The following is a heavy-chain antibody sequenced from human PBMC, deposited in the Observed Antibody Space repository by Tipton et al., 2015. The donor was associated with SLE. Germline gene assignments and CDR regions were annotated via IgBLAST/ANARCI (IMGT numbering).Heavy chain of an antibody. Sequence: TLSLTCTVSGGSVSSGSYYWSWIRQPPGKGLEWIGYIYYSGNSNPDYNPSLKSRVTISVDTSKNQFSLKLSSVTAADTAMYYCARGVGADYWGQGTLVTVSS. CDR1: GGSVSSGSYY. CDR3: ARGVGADY. CDR2: IYYSGNSNP. D-gene: IGHD1-26*01. J-gene: IGHJ4*02. V-gene: IGHV4-61*01.